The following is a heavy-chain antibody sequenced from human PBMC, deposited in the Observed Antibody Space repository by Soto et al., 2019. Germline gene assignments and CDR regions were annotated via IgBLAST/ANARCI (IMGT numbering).Heavy chain of an antibody. J-gene: IGHJ4*02. CDR1: GDTFSCYA. CDR3: ARSPDWVHTIFDY. D-gene: IGHD3-9*01. CDR2: IIPIFGTA. V-gene: IGHV1-69*13. Sequence: SPLRVSCQGAGDTFSCYAISWLRQAPGQGLEWMGGIIPIFGTANYAQKFQGRVTITADESTSTAYMELSSLRSEDTAVYYCARSPDWVHTIFDYWGQGTLVTVSS.